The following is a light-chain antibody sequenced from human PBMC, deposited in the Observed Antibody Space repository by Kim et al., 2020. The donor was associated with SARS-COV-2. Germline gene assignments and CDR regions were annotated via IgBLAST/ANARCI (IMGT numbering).Light chain of an antibody. CDR1: SGYRHYK. J-gene: IGLJ2*01. CDR2: VGTGGVVD. Sequence: TLNCTLISGYRHYKVVWYQERPGKGPQVVRRVGTGGVVDDRGDGIPERFSVLGSGLNRYLTIKNNQEEDESDYRCGADHGSGSNWVFGGGTQLTVL. V-gene: IGLV9-49*01. CDR3: GADHGSGSNWV.